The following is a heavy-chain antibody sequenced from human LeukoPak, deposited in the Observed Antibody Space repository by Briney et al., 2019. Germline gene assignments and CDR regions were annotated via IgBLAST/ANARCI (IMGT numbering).Heavy chain of an antibody. CDR2: IYYSGST. J-gene: IGHJ1*01. Sequence: SETLSLTCTVSGGSISSSSYYWGWIRQPPGKGLEWIGRIYYSGSTYYNPSLKSRVTISVDTSKNQFSLKLSSVTAADTAVYYCASGSGSYWAAEYFQHWGQGTLVTVSS. V-gene: IGHV4-39*07. CDR3: ASGSGSYWAAEYFQH. D-gene: IGHD1-26*01. CDR1: GGSISSSSYY.